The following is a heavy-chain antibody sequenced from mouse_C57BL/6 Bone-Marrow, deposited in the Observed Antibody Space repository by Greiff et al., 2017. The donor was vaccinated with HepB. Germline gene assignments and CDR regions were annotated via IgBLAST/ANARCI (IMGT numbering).Heavy chain of an antibody. D-gene: IGHD1-1*01. CDR1: GYTFTSYW. CDR2: IDPSDSDT. J-gene: IGHJ2*01. Sequence: QVQLQQPGPELVRPGSSVKLSCKASGYTFTSYWMHWVKQRPIQGLEWIGNIDPSDSDTHYNQKFKDKATLTVDKSSSTAYMQLSSLTSEDSAVYYCARGYYGNREYFDYWGQGTTLTVSS. V-gene: IGHV1-52*01. CDR3: ARGYYGNREYFDY.